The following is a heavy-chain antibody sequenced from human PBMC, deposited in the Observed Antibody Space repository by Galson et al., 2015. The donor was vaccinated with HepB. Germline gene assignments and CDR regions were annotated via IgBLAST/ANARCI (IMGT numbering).Heavy chain of an antibody. Sequence: SLRLSCAASGFTFSSYSMNWVRQAPGKGLEWVSYISSSSSTIYYADSVKGRFTISRDNAKDSLYLQMNSLRAEDTAVYYCARFSHLGYSSGWYAPSPDYWGQGTLVTVSS. CDR1: GFTFSSYS. CDR3: ARFSHLGYSSGWYAPSPDY. CDR2: ISSSSSTI. D-gene: IGHD6-19*01. V-gene: IGHV3-48*01. J-gene: IGHJ4*02.